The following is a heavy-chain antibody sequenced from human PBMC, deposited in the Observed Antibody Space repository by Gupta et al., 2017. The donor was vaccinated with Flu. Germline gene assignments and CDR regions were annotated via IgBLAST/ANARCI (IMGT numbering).Heavy chain of an antibody. Sequence: EVQLVESGGGLVKPGGSLRLSCPDSGFPFSSYSINGVRQAPGKGLEWVSSISSNSNYIYYAGSVKGRFTISRDNARNSLYLQMNSLRAEDTAVYYCAREESGSYSEAFDYWGHGTLVTVSS. V-gene: IGHV3-21*01. CDR3: AREESGSYSEAFDY. CDR1: GFPFSSYS. CDR2: ISSNSNYI. J-gene: IGHJ4*01. D-gene: IGHD1-26*01.